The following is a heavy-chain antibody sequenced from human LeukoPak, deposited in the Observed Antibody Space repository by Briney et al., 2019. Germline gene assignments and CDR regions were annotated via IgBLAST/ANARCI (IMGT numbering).Heavy chain of an antibody. V-gene: IGHV3-23*01. CDR1: GFTIRLYV. D-gene: IGHD3-3*01. CDR3: AKVDSSERSGIWTAFDV. Sequence: GGSLRLSCAASGFTIRLYVMSWVRQAPGKGLEWVSDISGSGTSTHYADSVKGRFTISRDNSKKTLNLQMNSLTAEDTAVYYCAKVDSSERSGIWTAFDVWGRGTMVTVSS. CDR2: ISGSGTST. J-gene: IGHJ3*01.